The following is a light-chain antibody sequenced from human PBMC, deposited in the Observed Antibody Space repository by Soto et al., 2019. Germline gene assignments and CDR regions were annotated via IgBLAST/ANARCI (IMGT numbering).Light chain of an antibody. CDR3: QQYGSLLWT. CDR2: GAS. V-gene: IGKV3-20*01. CDR1: QSISSSY. Sequence: EIVLTQSPGTLSLSPGERATLSCRASQSISSSYLAWYQQKPGQAPRLLIYGASSRATGIPDRFSGSGSGTDFNLTISRLEPEDFAVYYCQQYGSLLWTFGQGTKVEIK. J-gene: IGKJ1*01.